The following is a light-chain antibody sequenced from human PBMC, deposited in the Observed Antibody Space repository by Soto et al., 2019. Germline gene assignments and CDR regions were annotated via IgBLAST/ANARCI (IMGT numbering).Light chain of an antibody. CDR2: GAS. CDR1: QSVSSSY. CDR3: QQSVSSPWT. V-gene: IGKV3-20*01. J-gene: IGKJ2*02. Sequence: EIVLTQSPGTLSLSPGERATLSCRASQSVSSSYLAWYQQRPGQAPRLLIYGASSRATGIPDRFSGTGSGTDFTLTISRLEPEDFAFYYCQQSVSSPWTFGQGNKLEIK.